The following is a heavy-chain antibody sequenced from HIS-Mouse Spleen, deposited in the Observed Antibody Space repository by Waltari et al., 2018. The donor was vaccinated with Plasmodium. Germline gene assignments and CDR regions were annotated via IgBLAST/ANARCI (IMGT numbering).Heavy chain of an antibody. V-gene: IGHV4-39*07. CDR2: IYYSGST. D-gene: IGHD1-7*01. CDR1: GGSISSCSYY. Sequence: QLQLQASGPGLVKPSETLSLTCTVSGGSISSCSYYWGRIRQPPGKGLEWIGGIYYSGSTYYNPSLKSRVTISVDTSKNQFSLKLSSVTAADTAVYYCARDRITGTSYFDYWGQGTLVTVSS. CDR3: ARDRITGTSYFDY. J-gene: IGHJ4*02.